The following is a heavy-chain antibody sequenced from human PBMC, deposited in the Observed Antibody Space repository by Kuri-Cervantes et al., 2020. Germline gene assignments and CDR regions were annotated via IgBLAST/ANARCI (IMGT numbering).Heavy chain of an antibody. V-gene: IGHV7-4-1*02. CDR3: ARDLVPAAHYYYYYSMDV. J-gene: IGHJ6*02. Sequence: ASVKVSCKASGYTFTSYAMNWVRQAPGQGLEWMGWINTNTGNPTYAQGFTGRFVFSLDTSVSTAYLQISSLKAEDTAVYYCARDLVPAAHYYYYYSMDVWGQGTTVTVSS. CDR1: GYTFTSYA. D-gene: IGHD2-2*01. CDR2: INTNTGNP.